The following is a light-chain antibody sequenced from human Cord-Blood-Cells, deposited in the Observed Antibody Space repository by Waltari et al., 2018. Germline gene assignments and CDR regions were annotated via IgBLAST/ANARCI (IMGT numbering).Light chain of an antibody. J-gene: IGKJ2*01. V-gene: IGKV1-39*01. Sequence: DIQLTQLPTSLSACEGDRLNIDCRASQSISSYLNWYQQKPGKAPKLLIYAASSLQSGVPSRFSGSGSGTDFTLTISSLQPEDFATYYCQQSYSTHMYTFGQGTKLEIK. CDR2: AAS. CDR3: QQSYSTHMYT. CDR1: QSISSY.